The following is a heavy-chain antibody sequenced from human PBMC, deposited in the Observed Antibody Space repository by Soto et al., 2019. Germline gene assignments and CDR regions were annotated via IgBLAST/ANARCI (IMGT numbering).Heavy chain of an antibody. J-gene: IGHJ6*02. CDR3: AKVLEGGDYYYYGMDV. Sequence: GGSLRLSCAASGFTFSSYAMSWVRQAPGKGLEWVSAISGSGGSTYYADSVKGRFTISRDNSKNTLYLQMNSLRAEDTAVYYCAKVLEGGDYYYYGMDVWGQGTTVTVSS. V-gene: IGHV3-23*01. CDR1: GFTFSSYA. D-gene: IGHD4-17*01. CDR2: ISGSGGST.